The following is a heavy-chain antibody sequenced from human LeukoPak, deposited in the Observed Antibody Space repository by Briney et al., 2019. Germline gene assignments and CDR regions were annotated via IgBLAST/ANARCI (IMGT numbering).Heavy chain of an antibody. CDR3: ARHRSSWLIDY. D-gene: IGHD6-6*01. CDR2: ISGSGGST. CDR1: GFTFSSYA. J-gene: IGHJ4*02. Sequence: GGSLRLSCAASGFTFSSYAMSWVRQAPGKGLEWVSAISGSGGSTYYADSVRGRFTISRDNSKNTLYLQMNSLRAEDTAVYYCARHRSSWLIDYWGQGTLVTVSS. V-gene: IGHV3-23*01.